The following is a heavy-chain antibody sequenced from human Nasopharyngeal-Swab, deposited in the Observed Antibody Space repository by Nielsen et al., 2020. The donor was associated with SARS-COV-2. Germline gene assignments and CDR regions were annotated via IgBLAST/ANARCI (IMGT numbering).Heavy chain of an antibody. V-gene: IGHV4-59*04. J-gene: IGHJ6*02. CDR2: IYYSGST. CDR1: GGSISSYY. D-gene: IGHD4-17*01. Sequence: SETLSLTCTVSGGSISSYYWSWIRQPPGKGLEWIGYIYYSGSTYYNPSLKSRVTISVDTSKNQFSLRLSSVTAADTTVYYCASHDYGDYGGPLGGMDVWGQGTTVTVSS. CDR3: ASHDYGDYGGPLGGMDV.